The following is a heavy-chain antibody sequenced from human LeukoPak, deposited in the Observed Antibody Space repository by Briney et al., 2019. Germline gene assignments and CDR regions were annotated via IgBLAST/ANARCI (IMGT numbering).Heavy chain of an antibody. CDR3: ARGPVVPAAIGWFDP. Sequence: SETLSLTCTVSGGSISSYYWSWIRQPPGKGLEWIGYIYYSGSTNYNPSLKSRVTISVDTSKNQFSLKLSSVTAADTAVYYCARGPVVPAAIGWFDPWGQGTLVTVSS. CDR1: GGSISSYY. V-gene: IGHV4-59*01. D-gene: IGHD2-2*01. CDR2: IYYSGST. J-gene: IGHJ5*02.